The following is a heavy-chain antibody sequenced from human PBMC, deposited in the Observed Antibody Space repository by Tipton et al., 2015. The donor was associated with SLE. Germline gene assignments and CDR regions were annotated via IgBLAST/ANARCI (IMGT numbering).Heavy chain of an antibody. J-gene: IGHJ4*02. V-gene: IGHV3-9*01. CDR3: SNWEESNK. Sequence: SLRLSCAASGSTFKNYAMHWVRQVPGKGLEWVSGIGWNSGSIGYADSVKGRFTISRDNAKDSLYLQMDSLRAEDTAVYYCSNWEESNKWGQGTLVTVSS. CDR2: IGWNSGSI. CDR1: GSTFKNYA. D-gene: IGHD1-26*01.